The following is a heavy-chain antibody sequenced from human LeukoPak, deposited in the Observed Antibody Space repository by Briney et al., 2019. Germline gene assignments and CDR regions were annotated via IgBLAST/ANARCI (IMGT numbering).Heavy chain of an antibody. J-gene: IGHJ4*02. Sequence: ASVKVSFKASGYTFTYYYMHWVRQAPGQGLEWMGWINPNSGGTNYAQKFQGRVTMTRDTSISTAYMELSRLRSDDTAVYYCAREAMTGDPGYTEIDYWGQGTLVTVSS. D-gene: IGHD7-27*01. V-gene: IGHV1-2*02. CDR3: AREAMTGDPGYTEIDY. CDR1: GYTFTYYY. CDR2: INPNSGGT.